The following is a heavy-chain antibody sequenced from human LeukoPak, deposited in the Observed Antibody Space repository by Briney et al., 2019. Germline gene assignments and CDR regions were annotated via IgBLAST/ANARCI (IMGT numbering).Heavy chain of an antibody. CDR3: ARADIVVVPAAAFMDV. Sequence: KPSETLSLTCAVYGGSFSGYYWSWIRQPPGKGLEWIGEINHSGSTNYTPSLKSRVTISVDTSKNQFSLKLSSVTAADTAVYYCARADIVVVPAAAFMDVWGQGTTVTVSS. CDR2: INHSGST. CDR1: GGSFSGYY. V-gene: IGHV4-34*01. D-gene: IGHD2-2*01. J-gene: IGHJ6*02.